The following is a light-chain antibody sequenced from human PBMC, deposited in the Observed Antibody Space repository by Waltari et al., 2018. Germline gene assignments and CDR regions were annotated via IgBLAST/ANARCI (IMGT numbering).Light chain of an antibody. V-gene: IGLV2-23*01. CDR3: CSYAGSGTYV. J-gene: IGLJ1*01. CDR2: EDN. CDR1: RSDLGTYYL. Sequence: QSALAQPASVSGSPGQSITLSCTGTRSDLGTYYLVSWYQQHPGEAPNLMIYEDNKRPSGVSHRFSGSHSGKTASLIISGLQAEDEADYHCCSYAGSGTYVFGTGTKVSVL.